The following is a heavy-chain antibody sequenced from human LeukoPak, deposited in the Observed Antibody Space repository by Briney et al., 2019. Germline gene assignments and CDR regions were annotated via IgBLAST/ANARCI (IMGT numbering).Heavy chain of an antibody. CDR3: AGVDPVGALFDY. CDR2: IIPIFGTA. D-gene: IGHD6-6*01. J-gene: IGHJ4*02. CDR1: GGTFSSYA. V-gene: IGHV1-69*05. Sequence: ASVRVSCKASGGTFSSYAISWVRQAPGQGLEWMGGIIPIFGTANYAQKFQGRVTITTDESTSTAYMELSSLRSEDTVVYYCAGVDPVGALFDYGGQGTLVTVSS.